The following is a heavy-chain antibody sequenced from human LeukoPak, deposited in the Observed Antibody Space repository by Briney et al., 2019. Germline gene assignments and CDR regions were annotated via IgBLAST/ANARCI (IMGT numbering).Heavy chain of an antibody. CDR2: ISGSGGST. CDR1: GFTFSSYA. J-gene: IGHJ4*02. Sequence: GGSLRLSCAAYGFTFSSYAMSWVRQAPGKGLEWVSAISGSGGSTYYADSVKGRFTISRDNSKNTLYPQMNSLRAEGTAVYYCEAGWYEGADYWGQGTLVTVSS. CDR3: EAGWYEGADY. D-gene: IGHD6-19*01. V-gene: IGHV3-23*01.